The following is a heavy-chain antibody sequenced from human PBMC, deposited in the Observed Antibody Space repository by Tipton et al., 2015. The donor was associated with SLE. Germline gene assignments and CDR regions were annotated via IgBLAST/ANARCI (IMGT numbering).Heavy chain of an antibody. J-gene: IGHJ3*02. CDR2: INHSGST. CDR1: GGSFSGYY. CDR3: ARRGSGSYDI. Sequence: AGLVKPSETLSLTCAVYGGSFSGYYWSWIRQPPGKGLEWIGEINHSGSTNYNPSLKSRVTISVDTSKNQFSLKLSSVTAADTAVYYCARRGSGSYDIWGQGTMVTVSS. V-gene: IGHV4-34*01. D-gene: IGHD3-10*01.